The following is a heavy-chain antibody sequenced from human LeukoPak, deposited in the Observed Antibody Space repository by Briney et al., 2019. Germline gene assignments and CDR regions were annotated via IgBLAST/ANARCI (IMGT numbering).Heavy chain of an antibody. CDR3: ARESGYAVGDF. D-gene: IGHD2-2*01. CDR2: IYNDGRT. CDR1: GFTVSGNY. V-gene: IGHV3-53*01. J-gene: IGHJ4*02. Sequence: GGSLRLSCAVSGFTVSGNYMSWFRQAPGKGLEWASVIYNDGRTYYADSVKGRFIISKDISKNTLYLQMNNLRADDTALYYCARESGYAVGDFWGRGTLVTVSS.